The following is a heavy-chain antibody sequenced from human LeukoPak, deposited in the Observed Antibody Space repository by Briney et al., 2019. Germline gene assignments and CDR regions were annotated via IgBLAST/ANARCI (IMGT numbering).Heavy chain of an antibody. D-gene: IGHD3-22*01. J-gene: IGHJ4*02. Sequence: GASVKVSCKASGYTFTSYGISWVRQAPGQGLEWMGWINPNSGGTNYAQKFQGRVTMTRDTSISTAYMELGRLRSDDTAVYYCARWDYDSSGYYIDYWGQGTLVTVSS. CDR2: INPNSGGT. CDR1: GYTFTSYG. CDR3: ARWDYDSSGYYIDY. V-gene: IGHV1-2*02.